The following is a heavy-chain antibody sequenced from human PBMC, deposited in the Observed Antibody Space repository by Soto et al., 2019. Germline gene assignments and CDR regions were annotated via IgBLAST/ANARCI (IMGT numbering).Heavy chain of an antibody. CDR3: AKGGWEQYYYYGMDV. CDR2: ISYDGSNK. Sequence: GGSLRLSCAASGFTFSSYGMHWVRQAPGKGLEWVAVISYDGSNKYYADSVEGRFTISRDNSKNTLYLQMNSLRAEDTAVYYCAKGGWEQYYYYGMDVWGQGTTGTVSS. V-gene: IGHV3-30*18. J-gene: IGHJ6*02. CDR1: GFTFSSYG. D-gene: IGHD1-26*01.